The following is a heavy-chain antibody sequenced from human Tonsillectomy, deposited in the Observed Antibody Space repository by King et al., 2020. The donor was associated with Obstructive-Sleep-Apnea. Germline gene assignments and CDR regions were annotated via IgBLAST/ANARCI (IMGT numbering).Heavy chain of an antibody. D-gene: IGHD4-17*01. V-gene: IGHV4-34*01. Sequence: VQLQQWGAGLLKPSETLSLTCAVSGGSFSGFSWSWIRQPPGKGLEWIGDINYSGSTNYAPSLKRRVTISIETSKNQFSLKLSSVTAADTAVYYCGRNDYGDYGALDWGQGTLVTVAS. CDR3: GRNDYGDYGALD. J-gene: IGHJ4*02. CDR1: GGSFSGFS. CDR2: INYSGST.